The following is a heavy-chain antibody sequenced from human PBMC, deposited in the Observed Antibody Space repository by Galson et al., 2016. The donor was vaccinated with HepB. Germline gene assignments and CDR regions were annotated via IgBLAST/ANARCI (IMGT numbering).Heavy chain of an antibody. V-gene: IGHV1-8*01. CDR3: ARGPRSMTETTASYYYGMDF. D-gene: IGHD4-11*01. CDR2: LNPNSGNT. CDR1: GYTFTSYD. J-gene: IGHJ6*02. Sequence: SVKVSCKASGYTFTSYDINWVRQATGQGLEWMGWLNPNSGNTGYAQKFQGRVTMTRNTSISTAYMELSSLRSEDPAVYFCARGPRSMTETTASYYYGMDFGGQGTTVTVSS.